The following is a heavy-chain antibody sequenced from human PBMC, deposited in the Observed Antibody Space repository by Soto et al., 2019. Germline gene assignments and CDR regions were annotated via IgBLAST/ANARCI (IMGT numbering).Heavy chain of an antibody. Sequence: GGSLRLSCAASGFYFNGHTMTCVRQAPGKGLEWFSSISGGNTYIYYADSVKGRFTISRDNAKNSLYLQMNSLRAEDTAVYYCARHTPGSGAFLAFDVWGPGTMVTVSS. CDR3: ARHTPGSGAFLAFDV. CDR1: GFYFNGHT. V-gene: IGHV3-21*06. D-gene: IGHD3-3*01. CDR2: ISGGNTYI. J-gene: IGHJ3*01.